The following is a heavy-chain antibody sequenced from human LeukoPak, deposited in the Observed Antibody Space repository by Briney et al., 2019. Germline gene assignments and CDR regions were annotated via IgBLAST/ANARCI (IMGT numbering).Heavy chain of an antibody. CDR2: IASGGGANR. CDR1: GFTFSSYE. J-gene: IGHJ6*02. CDR3: ARIGTTTRGPAGLDV. D-gene: IGHD2/OR15-2a*01. V-gene: IGHV3-48*03. Sequence: GGSLRLSCATSGFTFSSYEMNWVRQAPGKGLEWVSYIASGGGANRFYSESVKGRFTISRDNAKNSLYLHMNSLRAEDTGVYYCARIGTTTRGPAGLDVWGQGTTVTVSS.